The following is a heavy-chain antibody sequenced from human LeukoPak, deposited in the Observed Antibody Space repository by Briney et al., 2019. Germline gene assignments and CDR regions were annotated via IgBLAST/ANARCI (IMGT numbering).Heavy chain of an antibody. Sequence: SETLSLTCAVYGGSFSGYYWSWIRQPPGKGLEWIGEINHSGSTNYNPSLKSRVTISVDTSKNQFSLKLSSVTAADTAVYYSARSHYDYVWGSYRSRYFDYWGQGTLVTVSS. D-gene: IGHD3-16*02. CDR1: GGSFSGYY. CDR2: INHSGST. J-gene: IGHJ4*02. CDR3: ARSHYDYVWGSYRSRYFDY. V-gene: IGHV4-34*01.